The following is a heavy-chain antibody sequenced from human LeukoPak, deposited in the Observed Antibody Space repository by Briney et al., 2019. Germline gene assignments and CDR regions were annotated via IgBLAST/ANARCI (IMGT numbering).Heavy chain of an antibody. CDR2: IYYSGIT. CDR1: GGSISSGGYY. Sequence: SETLSLTCTVSGGSISSGGYYWSWIRQHPGKGLEWYGYIYYSGITYYNPSLKSRVTISVDTSKNQFSLKLSSVTAADTAVYYCARDRDYYDSSGYGAFDIWGQGTMVTVSS. CDR3: ARDRDYYDSSGYGAFDI. J-gene: IGHJ3*02. D-gene: IGHD3-22*01. V-gene: IGHV4-31*03.